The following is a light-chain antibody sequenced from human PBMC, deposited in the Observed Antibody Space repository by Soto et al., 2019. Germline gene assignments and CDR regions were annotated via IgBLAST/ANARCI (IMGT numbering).Light chain of an antibody. Sequence: DIVMTQSPDSLAVSLGERATINCKSSQSVLYSSNNKNYLAWYQQKPGQPPKLLIYWASTRESGVPDRFSGSGSGTDFTLTISSLQAEDVAVYYCQQYYSTPPTSGQGTKGEIK. CDR1: QSVLYSSNNKNY. J-gene: IGKJ1*01. CDR3: QQYYSTPPT. V-gene: IGKV4-1*01. CDR2: WAS.